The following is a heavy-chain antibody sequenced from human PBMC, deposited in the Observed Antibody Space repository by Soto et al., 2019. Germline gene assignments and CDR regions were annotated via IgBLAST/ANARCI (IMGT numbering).Heavy chain of an antibody. CDR1: GYSFSSYW. CDR3: AIRGASQWLKF. D-gene: IGHD6-19*01. CDR2: TYPGDSDT. V-gene: IGHV5-51*01. J-gene: IGHJ4*02. Sequence: PGESLKISCKASGYSFSSYWIGWVRQMPGKGLEWMGITYPGDSDTKYSPSVQGQVTISADRSISTAYLQWTSLKASDTAIYYCAIRGASQWLKFWGQGTLVTVSS.